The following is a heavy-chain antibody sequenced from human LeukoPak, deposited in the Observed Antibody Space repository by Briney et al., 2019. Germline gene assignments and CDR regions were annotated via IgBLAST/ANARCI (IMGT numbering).Heavy chain of an antibody. D-gene: IGHD6-19*01. J-gene: IGHJ4*02. CDR3: ARVHSSGWIFDY. CDR1: GFTFSASA. Sequence: PGGSLRLSCAASGFTFSASAMPWVRQAPGKGLDWVSGITGSGTSTYYADSVKGRITISRDNSKNTLYLQMNSLRAEDTAVYYCARVHSSGWIFDYWGQGTLVTVSS. V-gene: IGHV3-23*01. CDR2: ITGSGTST.